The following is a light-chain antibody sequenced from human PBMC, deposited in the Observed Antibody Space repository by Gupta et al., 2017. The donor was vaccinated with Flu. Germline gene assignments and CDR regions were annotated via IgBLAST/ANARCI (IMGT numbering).Light chain of an antibody. CDR1: QSVSSNY. Sequence: ENVLTQSPGTLSLSAGERATLSCRASQSVSSNYVAWYQHKPCQAPRLLIYHASIRATDIPDRFSGSGAGTDFTLTISRREPEDFAVYYCQQYAGSPPRTFGQGTKVEI. CDR3: QQYAGSPPRT. J-gene: IGKJ1*01. V-gene: IGKV3-20*01. CDR2: HAS.